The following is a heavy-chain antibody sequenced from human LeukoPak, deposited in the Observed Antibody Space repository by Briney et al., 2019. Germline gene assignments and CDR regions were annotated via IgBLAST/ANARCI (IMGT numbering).Heavy chain of an antibody. Sequence: SETLSLTCTVSGGSMNDFYWAWVRQPPGKGLEWIGSVYSRGSTYYNPSLQSRIIISVDTSKNQFSLILRSVTAADTSVYYCARSKTTIDDRLFDPWGQGTLVTVSS. CDR3: ARSKTTIDDRLFDP. D-gene: IGHD1-1*01. CDR1: GGSMNDFY. CDR2: VYSRGST. J-gene: IGHJ5*02. V-gene: IGHV4-39*01.